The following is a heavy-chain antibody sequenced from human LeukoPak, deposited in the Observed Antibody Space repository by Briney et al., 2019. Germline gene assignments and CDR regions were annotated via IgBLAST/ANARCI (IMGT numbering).Heavy chain of an antibody. J-gene: IGHJ4*02. CDR3: ARDDYDFWSGYSAAY. CDR1: GFTFSSYG. Sequence: GGSLRLSCAASGFTFSSYGMHWVRQAPGKGLEWVAVIWYDGSNKYYADSVKGRFTISRDNSKNTLYLQMNSLRAEDTAVYYCARDDYDFWSGYSAAYWGQGTLVTVSS. V-gene: IGHV3-33*01. CDR2: IWYDGSNK. D-gene: IGHD3-3*01.